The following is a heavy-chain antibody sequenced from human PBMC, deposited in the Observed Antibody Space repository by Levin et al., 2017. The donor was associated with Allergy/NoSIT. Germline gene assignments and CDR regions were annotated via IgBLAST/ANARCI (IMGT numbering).Heavy chain of an antibody. Sequence: SETLSLTCTVSGGSISSYYWSWIRQPPGKGLEWIGYIYYSGSTNYNPSLKSRVTISVDTSKNQFSLQLSPVTAADTAVYYCARRTTGTTGIDDWGQGTLVTVSS. CDR2: IYYSGST. J-gene: IGHJ4*02. V-gene: IGHV4-59*08. CDR3: ARRTTGTTGIDD. CDR1: GGSISSYY. D-gene: IGHD1-1*01.